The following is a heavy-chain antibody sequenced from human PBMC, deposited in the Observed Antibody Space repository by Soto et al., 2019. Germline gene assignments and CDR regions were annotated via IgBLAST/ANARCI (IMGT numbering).Heavy chain of an antibody. CDR1: EFTFRGYW. V-gene: IGHV3-74*01. Sequence: EVQLVDSGGGLVQPGGSLRLSCAASEFTFRGYWMHWVRQSPGKGLVWVSRISGDGSSTTYADSVRGRFTISRDNAKNTVYLQMDSLRVEDTAVYYCARSLPGTYGAFDLWGQGTMVTVSS. D-gene: IGHD1-7*01. CDR3: ARSLPGTYGAFDL. J-gene: IGHJ3*01. CDR2: ISGDGSST.